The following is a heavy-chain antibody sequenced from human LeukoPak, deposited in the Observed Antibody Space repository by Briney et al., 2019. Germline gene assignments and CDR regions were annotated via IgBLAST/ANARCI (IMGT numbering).Heavy chain of an antibody. CDR1: GFTVSSNY. J-gene: IGHJ3*02. CDR3: ASRKFYYYDSSGPYAFDI. Sequence: GGSLRLSCAASGFTVSSNYMSWVRQAPGKGLEWVSVIYSGGSTYYADSVKGRFTISRDNSKNTLYPQMNSLRAEDTAVYYCASRKFYYYDSSGPYAFDIWGQGTMVTVSS. D-gene: IGHD3-22*01. V-gene: IGHV3-66*01. CDR2: IYSGGST.